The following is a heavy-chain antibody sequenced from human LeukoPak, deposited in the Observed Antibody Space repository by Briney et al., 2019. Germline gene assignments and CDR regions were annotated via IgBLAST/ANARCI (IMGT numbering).Heavy chain of an antibody. Sequence: PSETLSLTCTVSGGSISSYYWSWIRQPAGKGLEWIGRIYTSGGTNYNPSLKSRVTMSVDTSKNQFSLKLSSVTAADTAVYYCARDLGGYCSSTSCPYYYYGMDVWGQGTTVTVSS. CDR3: ARDLGGYCSSTSCPYYYYGMDV. V-gene: IGHV4-4*07. J-gene: IGHJ6*02. CDR1: GGSISSYY. CDR2: IYTSGGT. D-gene: IGHD2-2*01.